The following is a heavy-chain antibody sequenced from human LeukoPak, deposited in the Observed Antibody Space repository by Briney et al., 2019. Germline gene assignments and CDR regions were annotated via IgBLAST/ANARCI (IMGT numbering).Heavy chain of an antibody. Sequence: AIVKVSCKASGYTFSTYIVHWVRQAPGQRLEWMGCINAANGDTKYSQKFQGRVTITRDTSASTAYVEMSSLRSEDTAVYYCARGRYSSGWKSYSSHYYYGLDVWGQGTTVTVSS. J-gene: IGHJ6*02. CDR3: ARGRYSSGWKSYSSHYYYGLDV. D-gene: IGHD6-19*01. CDR1: GYTFSTYI. CDR2: INAANGDT. V-gene: IGHV1-3*01.